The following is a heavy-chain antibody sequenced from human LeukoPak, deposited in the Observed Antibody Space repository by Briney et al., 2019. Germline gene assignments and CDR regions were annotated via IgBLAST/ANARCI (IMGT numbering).Heavy chain of an antibody. Sequence: PGGSLRLSCAASGFTFSSYEMNWVRQAPGKGLEWVSSISSSSSYIYYADSVKGRFTISRDNARNSLFLQMNSLRAEDTAVYYCARDVQVATIYPLDYWGQGTLVTVSS. CDR2: ISSSSSYI. D-gene: IGHD5-12*01. CDR3: ARDVQVATIYPLDY. CDR1: GFTFSSYE. J-gene: IGHJ4*02. V-gene: IGHV3-21*01.